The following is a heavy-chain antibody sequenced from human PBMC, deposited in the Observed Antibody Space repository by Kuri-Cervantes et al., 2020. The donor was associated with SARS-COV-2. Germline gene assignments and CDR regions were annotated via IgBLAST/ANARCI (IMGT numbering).Heavy chain of an antibody. V-gene: IGHV3-74*01. CDR2: INPDGSYT. CDR1: GFTFSGHW. Sequence: GESLKISCAASGFTFSGHWIHWVRQAPGKGLVWVSRINPDGSYTNNADPVKGRFTISRDNAKNSLYLQMNSLRAEDTAVYYCVRDGDHWNFDYWGQGTRVTVSS. J-gene: IGHJ4*02. D-gene: IGHD1-1*01. CDR3: VRDGDHWNFDY.